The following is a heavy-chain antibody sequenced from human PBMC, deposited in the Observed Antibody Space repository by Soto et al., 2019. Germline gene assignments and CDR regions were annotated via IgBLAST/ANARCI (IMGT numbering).Heavy chain of an antibody. Sequence: QITLKESGPTLVKPTQTLTLTCTFSGFSLSTSGVGVGWIRHPPGKALEWLALIYWDDDKRYSPSLKSRLTITKDTSKNQVVLTMTNMDPVDTATYYCARSSGSYVEVDYWGQGTLVTVSS. D-gene: IGHD1-26*01. V-gene: IGHV2-5*02. CDR1: GFSLSTSGVG. CDR2: IYWDDDK. CDR3: ARSSGSYVEVDY. J-gene: IGHJ4*02.